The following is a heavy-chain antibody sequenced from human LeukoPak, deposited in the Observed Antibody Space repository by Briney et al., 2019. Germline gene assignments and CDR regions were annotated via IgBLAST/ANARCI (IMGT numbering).Heavy chain of an antibody. J-gene: IGHJ6*03. CDR2: ISGSGGST. D-gene: IGHD3-3*01. CDR1: GFNFSSYA. CDR3: AKERYDFWSGYYSQYYMDV. Sequence: PGGSLRLSCAASGFNFSSYAMSWVRQAPGKGLEWVSAISGSGGSTYYADSVKGRFTISRDNSKNTLYLQMNSLRAEDTAVYYCAKERYDFWSGYYSQYYMDVWGKGTTVTVSS. V-gene: IGHV3-23*01.